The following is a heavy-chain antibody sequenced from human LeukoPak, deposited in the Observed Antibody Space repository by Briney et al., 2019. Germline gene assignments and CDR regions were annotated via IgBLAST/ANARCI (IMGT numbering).Heavy chain of an antibody. D-gene: IGHD2-2*01. CDR3: ARTYCSSTSCHPPYYYYYMDV. V-gene: IGHV1-8*01. CDR1: GYTFTSYD. Sequence: ASVKVSCKASGYTFTSYDINWVRQATGQGLEWMGWMNPNSGNTGYAQKFQGRVTMTRNTSISTAYMELSSLRSEDTAVYYCARTYCSSTSCHPPYYYYYMDVWRKRPTVSVSS. CDR2: MNPNSGNT. J-gene: IGHJ6*03.